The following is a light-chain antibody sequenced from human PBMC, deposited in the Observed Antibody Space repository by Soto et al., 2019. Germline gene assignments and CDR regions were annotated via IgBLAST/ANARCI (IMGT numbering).Light chain of an antibody. Sequence: EIVMTQSPATLSVSPGERATLSCRASQSVSGNLAWYQQKPDQAPRLLIYGASTSATGIPARFSGSGSGTEFTLTISSLQSEDFAVYYCQQYNNWPPLTFGGGTKVEIK. CDR1: QSVSGN. V-gene: IGKV3-15*01. CDR3: QQYNNWPPLT. CDR2: GAS. J-gene: IGKJ4*01.